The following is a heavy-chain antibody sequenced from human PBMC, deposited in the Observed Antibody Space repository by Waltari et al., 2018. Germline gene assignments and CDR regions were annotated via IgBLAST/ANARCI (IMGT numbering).Heavy chain of an antibody. CDR1: GYTFTSYD. V-gene: IGHV1-8*03. Sequence: QVQLVQSGAEVKKPGASVKVSCKASGYTFTSYDINWVRQATGQGLEWMGWMNPNSGNTGDAQKFQGRVTITRNTSISTAYMELSSLRSEDTAVYYCAVRGYYGSGSYLYYWGQGTLVTVSS. CDR2: MNPNSGNT. J-gene: IGHJ4*02. D-gene: IGHD3-10*01. CDR3: AVRGYYGSGSYLYY.